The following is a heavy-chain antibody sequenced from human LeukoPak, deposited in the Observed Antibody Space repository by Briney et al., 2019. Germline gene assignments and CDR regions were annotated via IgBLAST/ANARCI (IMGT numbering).Heavy chain of an antibody. V-gene: IGHV3-23*01. CDR1: GFTFSSYA. D-gene: IGHD3-10*01. J-gene: IGHJ4*02. CDR3: AKGRYGSGSYPSYFDY. CDR2: ISGSGGST. Sequence: PGGSLRLSCAASGFTFSSYAMSWARQAPGKGLEWVSAISGSGGSTYYTDSVKGRFTISRDNSKNTLYLQMNSLRAEDTAVYYCAKGRYGSGSYPSYFDYWGQGTLVTVSS.